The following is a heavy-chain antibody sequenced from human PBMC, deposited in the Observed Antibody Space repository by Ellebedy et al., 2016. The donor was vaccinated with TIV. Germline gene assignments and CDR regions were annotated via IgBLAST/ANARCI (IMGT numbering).Heavy chain of an antibody. Sequence: GESLKISCAASGFTFSDYYMSWIRQAPGKGLEWLSYISNSDSSIFYADSVRGRSTISRDNAKNLLYLQMNSLRAEDTAVYYCARDTRFIDHQHNWFDPWGQGTLVTVSS. CDR3: ARDTRFIDHQHNWFDP. V-gene: IGHV3-11*01. J-gene: IGHJ5*02. CDR2: ISNSDSSI. CDR1: GFTFSDYY. D-gene: IGHD2-2*01.